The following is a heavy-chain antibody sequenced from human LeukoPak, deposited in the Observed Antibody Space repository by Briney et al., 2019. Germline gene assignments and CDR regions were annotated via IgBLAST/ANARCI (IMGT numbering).Heavy chain of an antibody. J-gene: IGHJ4*02. V-gene: IGHV3-21*01. CDR3: AREGIAVSGSDL. CDR2: ISSSSKYI. CDR1: GFSLGTYS. Sequence: GESLRLSCAASGFSLGTYSMNWVRRPPGKGLEWVSSISSSSKYIFYADSVRGRFTISRDNAKNSLFLQMNSLRAEDTAVHFCAREGIAVSGSDLWGQGTLVTGSS. D-gene: IGHD2-21*01.